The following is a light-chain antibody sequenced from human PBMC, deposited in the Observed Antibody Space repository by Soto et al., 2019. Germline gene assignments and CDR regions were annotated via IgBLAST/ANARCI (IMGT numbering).Light chain of an antibody. CDR1: QSLLHSNGYNS. CDR3: MQALQTPT. J-gene: IGKJ5*01. CDR2: LGS. Sequence: DIVMTQSPLSLPVTPGEPASISCRSSQSLLHSNGYNSLDWYLQKPGQSPQLLIYLGSNRASGVPDRFSGSGSGTDFTLEISRVEAEDVGVYYCMQALQTPTFGQGTRLEIK. V-gene: IGKV2-28*01.